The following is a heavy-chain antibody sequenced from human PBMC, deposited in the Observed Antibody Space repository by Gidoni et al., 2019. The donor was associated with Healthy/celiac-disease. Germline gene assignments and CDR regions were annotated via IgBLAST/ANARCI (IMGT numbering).Heavy chain of an antibody. CDR2: ISYDGSNK. CDR3: ARGVPYYYDSSGPYRIY. Sequence: VQMVESGGGVVQHGSYLRLSCEASGFTFSSYAMHWVRQAPGKGLVWVAVISYDGSNKYYADSVKGRVTISRDNSKSTLYLQMNSLRAEDTAVYDWARGVPYYYDSSGPYRIYWVQGTLVTVSA. J-gene: IGHJ4*02. V-gene: IGHV3-30-3*01. CDR1: GFTFSSYA. D-gene: IGHD3-22*01.